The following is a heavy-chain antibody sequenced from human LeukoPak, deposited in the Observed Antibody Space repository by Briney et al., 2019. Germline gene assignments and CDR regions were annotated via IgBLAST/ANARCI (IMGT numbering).Heavy chain of an antibody. V-gene: IGHV1-69*04. CDR2: IIPILGIA. J-gene: IGHJ6*02. CDR3: RAERALLGNYYYGMAV. CDR1: GGTFSSYA. Sequence: SVKVSCKASGGTFSSYAIGWVRQAPGQGLEWMGRIIPILGIANYAQKFQGRVTITADKSTSTAYMELSSLRSEDTAVYYCRAERALLGNYYYGMAVGGQGTTVTVSS. D-gene: IGHD1-26*01.